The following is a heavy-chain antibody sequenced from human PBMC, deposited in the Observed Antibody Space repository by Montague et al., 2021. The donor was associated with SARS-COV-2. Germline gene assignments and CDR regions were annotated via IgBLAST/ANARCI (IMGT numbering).Heavy chain of an antibody. CDR3: ARGEGRKVRWGPGRGSEIDTYFALDV. D-gene: IGHD2-15*01. CDR2: IHHSGKP. Sequence: SETLSLTCAVYGGSFSSYYYAWVRQSPTKGLEWIGEIHHSGKPTXXPSXXXRVAISVDTSKNQFSLNLRSVTAADAAVYYCARGEGRKVRWGPGRGSEIDTYFALDVRGQGTTVIISS. CDR1: GGSFSSYY. V-gene: IGHV4-34*01. J-gene: IGHJ6*01.